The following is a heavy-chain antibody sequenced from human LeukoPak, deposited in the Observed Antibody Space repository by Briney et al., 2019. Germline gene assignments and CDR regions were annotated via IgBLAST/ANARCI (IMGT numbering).Heavy chain of an antibody. CDR3: TRAVVRGVIYYYYYYYMDV. CDR2: IRSKAYGGTT. D-gene: IGHD3-10*01. V-gene: IGHV3-49*04. CDR1: GFTFGDYA. J-gene: IGHJ6*03. Sequence: GGSLRLSCTASGFTFGDYAMSWVRQAPGKGLEWVGFIRSKAYGGTTEYAASVKGRFTISRDDSKSIAYLQMNSLKTEDTAVYYCTRAVVRGVIYYYYYYYMDVWGKGTTVTISS.